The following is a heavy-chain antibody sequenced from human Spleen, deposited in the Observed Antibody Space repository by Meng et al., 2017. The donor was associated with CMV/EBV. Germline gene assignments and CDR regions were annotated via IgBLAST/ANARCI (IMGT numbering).Heavy chain of an antibody. V-gene: IGHV3-7*03. J-gene: IGHJ4*02. Sequence: GESLRISCAASGFTFSSYWMSWVRQAPGKGLEWVANIKQDGSEKYCVDSVKGRFTISRDDSKLLFLEMTSLKTEDTAVYYCARTSRRTRDFDYWGQGTLVTVSS. CDR2: IKQDGSEK. CDR3: ARTSRRTRDFDY. D-gene: IGHD1-7*01. CDR1: GFTFSSYW.